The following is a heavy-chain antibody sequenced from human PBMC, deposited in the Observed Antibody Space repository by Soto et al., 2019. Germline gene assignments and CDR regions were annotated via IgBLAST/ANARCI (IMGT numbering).Heavy chain of an antibody. Sequence: EVQLLESGGGLVQPGGSLSLSCAASGFTLGTYVLTWVRQAPGKGLEWGSAISGSGGSTNYADPVKGRITISRDNTKNKLCLQMNSLREEDPSVYDCARDRNGPYCSVGTCYSFDSRGQGTLVTVPS. CDR3: ARDRNGPYCSVGTCYSFDS. V-gene: IGHV3-23*01. J-gene: IGHJ4*02. D-gene: IGHD2-15*01. CDR2: ISGSGGST. CDR1: GFTLGTYV.